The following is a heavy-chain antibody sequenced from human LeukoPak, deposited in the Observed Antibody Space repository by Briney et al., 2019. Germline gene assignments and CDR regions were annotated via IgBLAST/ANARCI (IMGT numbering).Heavy chain of an antibody. CDR1: GVTFSSYA. Sequence: GASVKVSCKASGVTFSSYAINWVRQAPGHGLEWMGGIIPIFGTANYAQKLQGRVTITADESTSTAYMELSSPRSEDTAVYFCARDKALTTSYGMDVWGQGTTVTVSS. CDR3: ARDKALTTSYGMDV. J-gene: IGHJ6*02. D-gene: IGHD2/OR15-2a*01. CDR2: IIPIFGTA. V-gene: IGHV1-69*13.